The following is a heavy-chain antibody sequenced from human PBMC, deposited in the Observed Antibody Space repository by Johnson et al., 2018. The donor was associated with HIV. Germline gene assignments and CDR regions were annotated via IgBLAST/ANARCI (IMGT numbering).Heavy chain of an antibody. CDR3: ARGGGGDVFDI. CDR2: ISWNSGSI. V-gene: IGHV3-9*01. CDR1: GFTFDDYA. D-gene: IGHD3-16*01. J-gene: IGHJ3*02. Sequence: QLVESGGGLVQPGRSLRLSCAASGFTFDDYAMHWVRQAPGKGLEWVSGISWNSGSIGYADSVKGRFTISRDNAKNSLYLQMNSLRAEDTALYYCARGGGGDVFDIWGQGTMVTVSS.